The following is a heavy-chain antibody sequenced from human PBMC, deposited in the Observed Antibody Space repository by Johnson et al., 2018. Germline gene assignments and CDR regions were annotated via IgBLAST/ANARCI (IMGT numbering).Heavy chain of an antibody. D-gene: IGHD1-7*01. V-gene: IGHV1-69*06. CDR2: SIPIFGTA. J-gene: IGHJ6*03. CDR3: ASGIRGTTGNYYYYYYMDV. CDR1: GGTFSSYA. Sequence: QVQLVESGAEVKKPGSSVKVSCKASGGTFSSYAISWVRQAPGQGLEWMGGSIPIFGTANYAQKFQGRVTITADKSTSPAYMELSSLRSEDTAVYYCASGIRGTTGNYYYYYYMDVWGKGTTVTVSS.